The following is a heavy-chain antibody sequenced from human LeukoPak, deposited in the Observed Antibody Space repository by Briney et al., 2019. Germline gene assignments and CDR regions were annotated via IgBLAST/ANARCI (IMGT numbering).Heavy chain of an antibody. CDR2: TSGSGAGT. J-gene: IGHJ4*02. CDR1: GFTFSSHA. V-gene: IGHV3-23*01. Sequence: PGGSLRLSCAASGFTFSSHAMSWVRQAPGKGLEWVSGTSGSGAGTYYADSVKGRFTISRDNSKNTLNLQMNSLRAEDTATYYCAKEGYQTGTTSKGYYDYWGQGTLVTVSS. D-gene: IGHD1-7*01. CDR3: AKEGYQTGTTSKGYYDY.